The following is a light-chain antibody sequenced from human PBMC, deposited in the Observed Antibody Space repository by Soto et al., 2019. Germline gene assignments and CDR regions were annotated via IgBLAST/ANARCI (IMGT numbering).Light chain of an antibody. J-gene: IGKJ1*01. CDR1: QSISSW. V-gene: IGKV1-5*03. CDR3: QQYNANWT. Sequence: DIQMTQSPSTLSASVGDRVTITCRASQSISSWLGWYQQKPGKAPKLISYNASTLHSGVPSRFSGRGSGTEFTLAISSLQPDDSANYYCQQYNANWTFGQGTKVEIK. CDR2: NAS.